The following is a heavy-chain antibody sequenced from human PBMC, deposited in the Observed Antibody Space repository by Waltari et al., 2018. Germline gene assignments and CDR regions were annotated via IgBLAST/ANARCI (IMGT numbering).Heavy chain of an antibody. Sequence: EVQLVESGGGLVQPGGSLRLSCGASGFDFSSYIMNWVRQAPGKGLEWVSYIDSRSHGIYYADSVTGRFTISRDNAKNSLFLQMNSLRAEDTAIYFCVRCGQYSNSPYYFDYWGQGTLVTVSS. D-gene: IGHD4-4*01. CDR3: VRCGQYSNSPYYFDY. V-gene: IGHV3-48*01. CDR1: GFDFSSYI. J-gene: IGHJ4*02. CDR2: IDSRSHGI.